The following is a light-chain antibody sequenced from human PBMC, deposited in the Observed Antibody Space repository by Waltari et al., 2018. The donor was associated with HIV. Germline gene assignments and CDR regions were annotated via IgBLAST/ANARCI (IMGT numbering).Light chain of an antibody. CDR2: DNN. CDR1: RSNIENNY. J-gene: IGLJ3*02. V-gene: IGLV1-51*01. Sequence: QSVLTPTPSVSAAPGKTVTLSCPGSRSNIENNYVSSYQHLPGTAPKLLSYDNNNRPSGIPDRFSGSKSGTSATLGITGLQTGDEADYYCGTWDSLSAGGVFGGGTKLTVL. CDR3: GTWDSLSAGGV.